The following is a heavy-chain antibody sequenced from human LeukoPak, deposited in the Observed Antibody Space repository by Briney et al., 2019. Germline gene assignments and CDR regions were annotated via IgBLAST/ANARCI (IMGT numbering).Heavy chain of an antibody. CDR1: GYTFTNYG. V-gene: IGHV1-18*01. CDR3: ARDLVDGVGAPGAY. Sequence: ASVKVSCKASGYTFTNYGITWMRQAPGQGLEWMGWINTYKGNTNYAQNLQGRVTITTDTSTSTAYMGLRSLRSDDTAVFYCARDLVDGVGAPGAYWGQGALVTVSS. D-gene: IGHD1-26*01. CDR2: INTYKGNT. J-gene: IGHJ4*02.